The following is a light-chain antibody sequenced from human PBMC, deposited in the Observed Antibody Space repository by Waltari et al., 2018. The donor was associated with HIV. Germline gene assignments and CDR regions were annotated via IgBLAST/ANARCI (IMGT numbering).Light chain of an antibody. CDR1: SSDVGGSNY. CDR3: TSYTNIRTWV. CDR2: DVT. J-gene: IGLJ3*02. V-gene: IGLV2-14*03. Sequence: QSALTQPASVSGSPGQSITISCAGTSSDVGGSNYVSWFQQHPGKAPKLIIYDVTNRPPGFFNRFSGSKSGNTAALAISGLQAEDESDYYCTSYTNIRTWVFGGGTKWTVL.